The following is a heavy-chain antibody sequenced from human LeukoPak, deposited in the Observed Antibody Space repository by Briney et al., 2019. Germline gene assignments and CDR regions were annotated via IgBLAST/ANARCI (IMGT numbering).Heavy chain of an antibody. D-gene: IGHD3-16*02. V-gene: IGHV3-30*18. Sequence: PGGSLRLSCAASGFTFSSYGMHWVRQAPGKGLEWVAVISYDGSNKYYADSVKGRFTISRDNSKNTLYLQMNSLRAEDTAVYYCAKDYDYVWGSYRPFPSYYFDYWGQGTLVTVSS. CDR2: ISYDGSNK. CDR3: AKDYDYVWGSYRPFPSYYFDY. J-gene: IGHJ4*02. CDR1: GFTFSSYG.